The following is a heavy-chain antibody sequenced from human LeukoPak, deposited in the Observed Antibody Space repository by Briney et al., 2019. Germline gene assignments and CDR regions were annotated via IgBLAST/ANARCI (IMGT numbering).Heavy chain of an antibody. V-gene: IGHV3-23*05. CDR2: ISGNSDAI. J-gene: IGHJ4*02. Sequence: GGSLRLSCAASGFTFSNYAMAWVRQAPGKGLEWVAVISGNSDAIHYADSVKGRFTVSRDNAKNIVYMQMNRLGAEDTAAYYCTRYDLSTYARRAFDYWGQGTLVAVSS. CDR3: TRYDLSTYARRAFDY. CDR1: GFTFSNYA. D-gene: IGHD3-9*01.